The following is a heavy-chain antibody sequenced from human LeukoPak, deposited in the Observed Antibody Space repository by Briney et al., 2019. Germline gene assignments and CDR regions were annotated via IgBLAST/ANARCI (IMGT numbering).Heavy chain of an antibody. V-gene: IGHV1-2*06. D-gene: IGHD6-19*01. CDR2: INVKSGAT. CDR3: ARVGRESSTGWLDY. CDR1: GYTFIDYY. Sequence: VASVKVSCKASGYTFIDYYFNWVRQAPGQGPEWMGRINVKSGATDYAQKFRGRVTVTRDTSISTAYMELSSLRSDDTAVYYCARVGRESSTGWLDYWGQGTLVTVSS. J-gene: IGHJ4*02.